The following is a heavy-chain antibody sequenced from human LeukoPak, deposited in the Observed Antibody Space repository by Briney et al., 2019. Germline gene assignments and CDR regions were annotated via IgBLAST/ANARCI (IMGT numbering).Heavy chain of an antibody. J-gene: IGHJ4*02. CDR3: AREYNYGHEFDY. CDR2: ISSSGSTI. CDR1: GFTFSSYE. D-gene: IGHD5-18*01. Sequence: GGSLRLSCAASGFTFSSYEMNWVRQAPGKGLEWVSYISSSGSTIYYADSVKGRFTISRDNAKNSLYLQMNSLRAEDTAVYYCAREYNYGHEFDYWGQGTLVTVSS. V-gene: IGHV3-48*03.